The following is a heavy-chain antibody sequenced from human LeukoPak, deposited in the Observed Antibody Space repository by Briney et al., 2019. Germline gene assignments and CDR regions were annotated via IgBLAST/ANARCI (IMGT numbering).Heavy chain of an antibody. CDR1: GGSFSGYY. D-gene: IGHD2-2*02. J-gene: IGHJ6*02. V-gene: IGHV4-34*01. Sequence: SETLSLTCAVYGGSFSGYYWSWIRQPPGKGLEWIGEINHSGSTNYNPSLKSRVTISVDTSKNQFSLKLNSVTAADTAVYYCASAAVRYYYYGMDVWGQGTTVTVSS. CDR2: INHSGST. CDR3: ASAAVRYYYYGMDV.